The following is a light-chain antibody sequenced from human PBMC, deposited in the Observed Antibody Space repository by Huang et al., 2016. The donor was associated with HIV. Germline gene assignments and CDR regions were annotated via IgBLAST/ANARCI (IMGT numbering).Light chain of an antibody. CDR1: QRFTTW. Sequence: DIQMTQSPSTLSASVGDRVTITCRASQRFTTWLAWYQQKPGKAPKLLIYDVSSWESGVPSRFSGSGSGTEFTLTISSLQPDDFATYYCQQYDGYPWTFGQGTKVEIK. J-gene: IGKJ1*01. CDR2: DVS. V-gene: IGKV1-5*01. CDR3: QQYDGYPWT.